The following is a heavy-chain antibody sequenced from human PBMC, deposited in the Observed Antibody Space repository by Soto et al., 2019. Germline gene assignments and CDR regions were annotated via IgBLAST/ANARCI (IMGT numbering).Heavy chain of an antibody. V-gene: IGHV4-61*08. J-gene: IGHJ6*02. CDR3: ARDRRGKLLWFGELKDYYYYGMDV. Sequence: SETLSLTCAVSGGSISSGGYSWSWIRQPPGKGLEWIGYIYYSGSTNYNPSLKSRVTISVDTSKNQFSLKLSSVTAADTAVYYCARDRRGKLLWFGELKDYYYYGMDVWGQGTKVTVSS. CDR1: GGSISSGGYS. CDR2: IYYSGST. D-gene: IGHD3-10*01.